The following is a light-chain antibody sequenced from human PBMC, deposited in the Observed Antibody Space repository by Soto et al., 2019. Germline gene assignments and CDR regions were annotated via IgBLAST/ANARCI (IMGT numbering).Light chain of an antibody. CDR1: QSVSSN. CDR2: GAS. Sequence: EIVMTQSPAILSVSPGERVTLSCMASQSVSSNLAWYQQKPGQAPRLLIYGASTRATGIPARFSGSGSGTEFTLTISSLQSEDFAVYYCQQYNNWPRTFGQGTKVDIK. J-gene: IGKJ1*01. CDR3: QQYNNWPRT. V-gene: IGKV3-15*01.